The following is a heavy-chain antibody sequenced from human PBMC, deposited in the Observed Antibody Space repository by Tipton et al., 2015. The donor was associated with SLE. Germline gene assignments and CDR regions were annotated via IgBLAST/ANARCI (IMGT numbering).Heavy chain of an antibody. J-gene: IGHJ5*02. CDR3: ARLRGWFDP. V-gene: IGHV4-39*01. CDR2: IYYSGST. CDR1: GGSISSSSYY. Sequence: LRLSCTVSGGSISSSSYYWGWIRQPPGKGLEWIGSIYYSGSTYYNPSLKSRVTISVDTSKNQFSLKLSSVTAADTAVYYCARLRGWFDPWGQGTLVTVSS. D-gene: IGHD3-16*01.